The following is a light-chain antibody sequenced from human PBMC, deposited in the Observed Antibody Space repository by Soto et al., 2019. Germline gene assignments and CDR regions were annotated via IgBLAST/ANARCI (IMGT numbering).Light chain of an antibody. CDR2: GAS. Sequence: EIALTQSPGTLSLYPGERATLSCRASQSINNNYLTWYQQRPGQAPRLLIYGASNRATGIPDRFSGSGSGTDFTLTINRLEPEDFAVYYCQQYGSSLLTFGPGTKVDIK. J-gene: IGKJ3*01. CDR1: QSINNNY. CDR3: QQYGSSLLT. V-gene: IGKV3-20*01.